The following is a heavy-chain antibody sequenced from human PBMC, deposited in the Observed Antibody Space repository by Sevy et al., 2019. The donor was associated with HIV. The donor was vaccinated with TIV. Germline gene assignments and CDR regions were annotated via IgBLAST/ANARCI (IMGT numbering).Heavy chain of an antibody. CDR1: GGSIITTNFY. CDR2: INHRGHT. D-gene: IGHD3-10*01. CDR3: AGGKGRAWFDP. J-gene: IGHJ5*02. V-gene: IGHV4-39*01. Sequence: SETLSLTCTVSGGSIITTNFYWGWIRQAPGKGLEWIGYINHRGHTYYNPSLKSRVTTSVDTSKNQFSLKVTSVTAADTAVYHCAGGKGRAWFDPWGQGTLVTVSS.